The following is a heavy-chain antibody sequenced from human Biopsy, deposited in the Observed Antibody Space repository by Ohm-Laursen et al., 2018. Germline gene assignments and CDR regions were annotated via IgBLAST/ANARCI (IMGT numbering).Heavy chain of an antibody. CDR3: ARTRAHNFGALEF. J-gene: IGHJ4*01. CDR1: GFSLSSTGMR. Sequence: TQTLTLTCSFSGFSLSSTGMRISWVRQPPGKALECLGRIDWDDDKFYSPSLETRLPLSKDTTTNQVVLTLTDVDPEDTVTYYCARTRAHNFGALEFWGQGILVTVSS. D-gene: IGHD1-1*01. CDR2: IDWDDDK. V-gene: IGHV2-70*04.